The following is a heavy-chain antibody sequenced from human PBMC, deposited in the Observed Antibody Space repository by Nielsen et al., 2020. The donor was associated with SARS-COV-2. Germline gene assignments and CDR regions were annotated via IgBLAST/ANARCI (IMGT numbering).Heavy chain of an antibody. D-gene: IGHD6-19*01. Sequence: GESLKISCAASGFMVSDSYMSWIRQTPGKGLEWISYISGSGSYTNYADSVKGRFTISRDNGKNSLYLHMNSLRAEDTAVYYCVTGGQWLVRHPYGMEVWGQGTTVTVSS. CDR1: GFMVSDSY. CDR3: VTGGQWLVRHPYGMEV. V-gene: IGHV3-11*06. J-gene: IGHJ6*02. CDR2: ISGSGSYT.